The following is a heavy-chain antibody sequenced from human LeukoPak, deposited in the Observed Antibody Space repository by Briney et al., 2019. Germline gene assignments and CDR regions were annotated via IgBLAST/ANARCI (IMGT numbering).Heavy chain of an antibody. CDR2: ISDDGANK. CDR3: ARDLTHCSGGRCHTSPNDC. CDR1: GFTFSSYG. Sequence: GGSLRLSCAASGFTFSSYGLHWVRQAPGKGLEWVAVISDDGANKYYANSVKGRFTISRDNSKNTLCLQMNSVRVEDTGVYYCARDLTHCSGGRCHTSPNDCWGQGTQVTVSS. V-gene: IGHV3-30*03. J-gene: IGHJ4*02. D-gene: IGHD2-15*01.